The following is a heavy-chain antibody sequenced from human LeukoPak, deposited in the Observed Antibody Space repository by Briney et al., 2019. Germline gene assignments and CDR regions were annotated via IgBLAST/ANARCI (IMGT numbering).Heavy chain of an antibody. CDR2: IYHSGST. V-gene: IGHV4-38-2*02. CDR1: GYSISSGYY. D-gene: IGHD4-23*01. J-gene: IGHJ5*02. Sequence: SETLSLTCTVSGYSISSGYYWGWIRQPPGKGLEWIGSIYHSGSTYYNPSLKSRVTISVDTSKNQFSLKLSSVTAADTAVYYCARTPYYGGNSGWFDPWGQGTLVTVSS. CDR3: ARTPYYGGNSGWFDP.